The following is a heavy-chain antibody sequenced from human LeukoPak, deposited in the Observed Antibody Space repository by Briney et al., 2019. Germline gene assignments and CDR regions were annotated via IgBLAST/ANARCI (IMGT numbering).Heavy chain of an antibody. Sequence: PGGALRLSCAASGFTFSDNAMTWVRQIPGEGLEWVSGISGSGRQTYYAESVKGRFAISRDNSKNTVYLQMNSLRADDTALYYCAKHSFYDISTGFYPDYWGQGTLVTVSS. CDR1: GFTFSDNA. D-gene: IGHD3-9*01. J-gene: IGHJ4*02. CDR3: AKHSFYDISTGFYPDY. CDR2: ISGSGRQT. V-gene: IGHV3-23*01.